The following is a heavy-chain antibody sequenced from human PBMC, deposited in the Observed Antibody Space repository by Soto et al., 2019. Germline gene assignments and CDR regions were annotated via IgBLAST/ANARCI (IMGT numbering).Heavy chain of an antibody. V-gene: IGHV4-59*08. D-gene: IGHD5-12*01. Sequence: SETLSLPCTVSGGSISSYGWSWIRQPPGKGLEWIGYIYYSGSTNYNPSLKSRVTISVDTSKNQFSLKLSSVTAADTAVYYCARRSGYDFYWYDPWGQGTLVTVSS. J-gene: IGHJ5*02. CDR3: ARRSGYDFYWYDP. CDR1: GGSISSYG. CDR2: IYYSGST.